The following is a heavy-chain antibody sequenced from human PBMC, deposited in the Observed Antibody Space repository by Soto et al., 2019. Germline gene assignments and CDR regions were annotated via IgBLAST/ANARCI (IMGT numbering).Heavy chain of an antibody. D-gene: IGHD2-8*01. J-gene: IGHJ3*02. CDR3: TSNGDLKDPGVDVFDI. CDR2: INAGNGNT. CDR1: GYTFTSYA. Sequence: ASVKVSCKASGYTFTSYAMHWVRQAPGQRLEWMGWINAGNGNTKYSQKYQGRVTITRDTSASTAYMELSSLRSEDTAEYYCTSNGDLKDPGVDVFDIGGKGTMVTVSS. V-gene: IGHV1-3*01.